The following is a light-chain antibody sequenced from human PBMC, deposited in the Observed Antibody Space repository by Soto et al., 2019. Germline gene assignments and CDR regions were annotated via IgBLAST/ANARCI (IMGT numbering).Light chain of an antibody. CDR1: ESVSRRY. CDR3: QQYGSSPQGFP. V-gene: IGKV3-20*01. J-gene: IGKJ3*01. CDR2: GAA. Sequence: IVFTQCPGTVRLAPGEGATLACRTSESVSRRYVAWYEQNPGQATRLLVSGAASRATGIPDRFSGSGSGPDFTLTISRLEPEDFAVYYCQQYGSSPQGFPFGPGTKVDIK.